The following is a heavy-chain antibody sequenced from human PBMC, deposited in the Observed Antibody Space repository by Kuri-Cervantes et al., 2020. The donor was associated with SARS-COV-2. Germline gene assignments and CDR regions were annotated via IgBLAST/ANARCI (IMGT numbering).Heavy chain of an antibody. J-gene: IGHJ6*03. CDR2: ISAYNGNT. CDR3: ARGGYFDWLANLFYYSMDV. Sequence: ASVKVSCKASGYTFTSYGIRWVRQAPGQGLEWMGLISAYNGNTNYAQKLQGRVTMTTDTSTSTAYMELRSLRSDDTAVYYCARGGYFDWLANLFYYSMDVWGKGTTVTVSS. CDR1: GYTFTSYG. V-gene: IGHV1-18*01. D-gene: IGHD3-9*01.